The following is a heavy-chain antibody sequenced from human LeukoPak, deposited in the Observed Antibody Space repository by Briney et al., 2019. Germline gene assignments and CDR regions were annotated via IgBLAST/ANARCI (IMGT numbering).Heavy chain of an antibody. CDR3: AKCDSSGYYDYDY. Sequence: TGGSLRLSCAAPGFTFSSYAMSWVRQAPGKGLEWVSAISGSGGSTYYADSVKGRFTISRDNSKNTLYLQMNSLRAEDTAVYYCAKCDSSGYYDYDYWGQGTLVTVSS. D-gene: IGHD3-22*01. J-gene: IGHJ4*02. CDR1: GFTFSSYA. CDR2: ISGSGGST. V-gene: IGHV3-23*01.